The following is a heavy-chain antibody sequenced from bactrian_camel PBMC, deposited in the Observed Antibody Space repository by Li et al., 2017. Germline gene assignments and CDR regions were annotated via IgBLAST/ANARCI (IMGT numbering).Heavy chain of an antibody. CDR2: ISSGGGTT. V-gene: IGHV3S40*01. D-gene: IGHD6*01. J-gene: IGHJ4*01. Sequence: DVQLVESGGGLVQPGRSLRLSCAASGFTFSSYGMTWVRQAPGKGLEWVSDISSGGGTTNYGDSVKGRFTISRDNAKNMVYLHLNSLKTEDMAMYYCANTVAGSPYYWGQGTQVTVS. CDR1: GFTFSSYG. CDR3: ANTVAGSPYY.